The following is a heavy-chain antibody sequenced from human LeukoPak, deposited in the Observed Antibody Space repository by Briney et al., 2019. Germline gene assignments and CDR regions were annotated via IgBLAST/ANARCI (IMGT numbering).Heavy chain of an antibody. Sequence: ASVTVSCKASGYTFTSYGFSWVRQTPRHGLEWMGWISAYNRNRNYAQKLKGRGTMTTDTSASTAYMELRSPRSDDTAVHCCAREVDNVVVPAANVPNYYFDYWGQGTLVTVSS. CDR3: AREVDNVVVPAANVPNYYFDY. J-gene: IGHJ4*02. CDR1: GYTFTSYG. D-gene: IGHD2-2*03. V-gene: IGHV1-18*01. CDR2: ISAYNRNR.